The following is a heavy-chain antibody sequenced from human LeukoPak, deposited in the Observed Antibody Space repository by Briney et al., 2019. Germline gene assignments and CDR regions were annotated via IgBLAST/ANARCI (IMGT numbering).Heavy chain of an antibody. V-gene: IGHV4-59*08. CDR3: ARLTPSDSSSWYWYFGL. CDR1: GGSISSYY. Sequence: SETLSLTCTVSGGSISSYYWSWIRHPPGKGLEWIGYIYYSGSTNYNPSLTSRVTISVDTSKNQFSLKLSTVTAADTAVYYCARLTPSDSSSWYWYFGLWGRGTLVTVSS. J-gene: IGHJ2*01. D-gene: IGHD6-13*01. CDR2: IYYSGST.